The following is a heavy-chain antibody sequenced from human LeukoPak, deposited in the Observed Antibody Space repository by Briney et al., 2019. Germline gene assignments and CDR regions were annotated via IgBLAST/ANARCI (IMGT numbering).Heavy chain of an antibody. CDR2: IYYNVST. Sequence: RASETLSLTCTVSGGSVSSGSYYWSWIRQPPGKGLEWIGYIYYNVSTNYNPSLKSRVTISVDTSKNQFSLKLSSVTAADTAVFYCARVASGYDVFDIWGQGTMVTVSS. D-gene: IGHD3-3*01. J-gene: IGHJ3*02. V-gene: IGHV4-61*01. CDR1: GGSVSSGSYY. CDR3: ARVASGYDVFDI.